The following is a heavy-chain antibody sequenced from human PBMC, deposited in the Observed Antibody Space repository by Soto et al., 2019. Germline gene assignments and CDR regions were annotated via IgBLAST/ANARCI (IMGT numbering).Heavy chain of an antibody. V-gene: IGHV3-33*01. CDR3: ARDSEQQPALGY. CDR1: GFTFSSYG. J-gene: IGHJ4*02. Sequence: QVQLVESGGGVVQPGRSLRLSCAASGFTFSSYGMHWVRQAPGKGLEWVAVIWYDGSNKYYADSVKGRFTISRDNSKNTLYLQMNSLRAEDTAVYYCARDSEQQPALGYWGQGTLVTVSS. D-gene: IGHD6-13*01. CDR2: IWYDGSNK.